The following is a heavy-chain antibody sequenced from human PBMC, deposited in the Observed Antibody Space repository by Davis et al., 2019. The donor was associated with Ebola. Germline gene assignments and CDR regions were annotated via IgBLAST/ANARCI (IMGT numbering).Heavy chain of an antibody. V-gene: IGHV3-7*01. CDR2: IKQDGSEK. CDR1: GITFSSYS. Sequence: GESLKTPCAAPGITFSSYSMNWVRPAPVKGMEWVANIKQDGSEKQYVDSAKGRFTISRDNAKNTLYLQMNSLRAEDTAVYYCARGSGWAFDIWGQGTMVTVSS. CDR3: ARGSGWAFDI. D-gene: IGHD6-19*01. J-gene: IGHJ3*02.